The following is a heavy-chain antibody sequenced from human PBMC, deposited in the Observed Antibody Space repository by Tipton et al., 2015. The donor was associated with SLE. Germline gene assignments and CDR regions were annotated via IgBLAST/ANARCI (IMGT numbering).Heavy chain of an antibody. Sequence: LRLSCTVSGGSISSGSSFWIWIRQPPGKGLEWIGSIYYSGNTYYNSSLKSRLAMSVDTSKNQFSLKVISVTAADTAVYYCARSSCWSRNFFHMDVWGKGTTVTVSS. V-gene: IGHV4-39*07. CDR3: ARSSCWSRNFFHMDV. D-gene: IGHD6-19*01. CDR2: IYYSGNT. CDR1: GGSISSGSSF. J-gene: IGHJ6*03.